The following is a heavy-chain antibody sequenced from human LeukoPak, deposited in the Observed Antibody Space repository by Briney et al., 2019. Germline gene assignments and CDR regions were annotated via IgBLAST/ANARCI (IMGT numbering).Heavy chain of an antibody. CDR3: ARARSSYGYGDAFDI. CDR2: ISPSGSIL. D-gene: IGHD5-18*01. V-gene: IGHV3-23*01. Sequence: TGGSLRLSCAASGFTFPRHGINWVRQAPGKGLEWVSGISPSGSILYYADSVKGRFTISRDNSKNTLYLQMNSLRAEDTAVYYCARARSSYGYGDAFDIWGQGTMVTVSS. J-gene: IGHJ3*02. CDR1: GFTFPRHG.